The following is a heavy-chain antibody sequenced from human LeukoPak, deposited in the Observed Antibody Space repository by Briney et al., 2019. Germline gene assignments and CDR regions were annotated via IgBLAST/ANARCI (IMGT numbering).Heavy chain of an antibody. J-gene: IGHJ3*02. Sequence: ASVKVSCKASGYTFTSYGISWVRQAPGQGLEWMGWISAYNGNTNYAQKLQGRVTMTTDTSTSTAYMELRSLRSDDTAVYYCARDYREGATRGETDAFDIWGQGTMVTVSS. CDR3: ARDYREGATRGETDAFDI. V-gene: IGHV1-18*01. CDR2: ISAYNGNT. CDR1: GYTFTSYG. D-gene: IGHD1-26*01.